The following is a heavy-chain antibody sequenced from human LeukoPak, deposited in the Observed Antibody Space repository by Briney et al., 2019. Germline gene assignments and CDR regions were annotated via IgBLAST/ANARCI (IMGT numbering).Heavy chain of an antibody. J-gene: IGHJ4*02. D-gene: IGHD1-1*01. V-gene: IGHV1-69*13. CDR3: ARVELERTPFFDY. CDR1: GGTFSSYA. Sequence: SVKVSCKASGGTFSSYAISWVRQAPGQGLEWMGGIIPIFGTANYAQKFQGRVTITADESTSTAYMELSSLRSEDTAVYYCARVELERTPFFDYGGQETLVTVSS. CDR2: IIPIFGTA.